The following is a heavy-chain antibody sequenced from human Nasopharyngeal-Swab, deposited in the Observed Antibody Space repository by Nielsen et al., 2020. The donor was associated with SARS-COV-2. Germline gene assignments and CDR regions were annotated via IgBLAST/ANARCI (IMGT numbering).Heavy chain of an antibody. Sequence: SETLSLTCTVSGGSVSSGSYYWSWIRQPPGKGLEWIGYIYYSGSTNYNPSLKSRVTISVDTSKNQFSLKLSSVTAADTAVYYCARDASNYGEYYYYGMDVWGQGTTVTVSS. V-gene: IGHV4-61*01. CDR2: IYYSGST. CDR3: ARDASNYGEYYYYGMDV. CDR1: GGSVSSGSYY. J-gene: IGHJ6*02. D-gene: IGHD4-11*01.